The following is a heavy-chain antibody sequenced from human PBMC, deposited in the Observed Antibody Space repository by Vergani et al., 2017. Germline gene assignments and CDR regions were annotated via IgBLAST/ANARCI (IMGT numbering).Heavy chain of an antibody. CDR3: ASERRDGYNPFDT. J-gene: IGHJ4*02. V-gene: IGHV4-38-2*02. Sequence: QVQLQESGPGLVKPSETLSLTCTVSSYSISSGYYWGWIRQPPGKGLEWIGSIYHSGSTHYNPSLKSRVTISLDTSKNQFSLKLSSVTAADTALYYCASERRDGYNPFDTWGQGTLVTVSS. CDR1: SYSISSGYY. D-gene: IGHD5-24*01. CDR2: IYHSGST.